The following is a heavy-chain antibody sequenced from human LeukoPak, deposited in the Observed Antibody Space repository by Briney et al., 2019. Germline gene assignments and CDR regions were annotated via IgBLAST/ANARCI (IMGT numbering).Heavy chain of an antibody. CDR2: IYPGDSDT. Sequence: GESLKISCKASGYSFTSYWVGWVRQMPGKGLEWMGIIYPGDSDTRYSPSFQGQVTISADKSISTAYLQWSSLKASDTAMYYCARLGILTGYREDYWGQGTLVTVSS. CDR3: ARLGILTGYREDY. J-gene: IGHJ4*02. D-gene: IGHD3-9*01. V-gene: IGHV5-51*01. CDR1: GYSFTSYW.